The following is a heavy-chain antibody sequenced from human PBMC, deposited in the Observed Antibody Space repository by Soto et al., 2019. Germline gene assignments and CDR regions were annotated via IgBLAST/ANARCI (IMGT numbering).Heavy chain of an antibody. Sequence: SETLSLTCTVSGGSISSGGYYWSWIRQHPGKGLEWIGYIYYSGSTYYNPSLKSRVTISVDTSKNQFSLKLSSVTAADTAVYYCAAAELPINWLFDPWGQGALVTVSS. J-gene: IGHJ5*02. CDR3: AAAELPINWLFDP. D-gene: IGHD1-1*01. CDR2: IYYSGST. CDR1: GGSISSGGYY. V-gene: IGHV4-31*03.